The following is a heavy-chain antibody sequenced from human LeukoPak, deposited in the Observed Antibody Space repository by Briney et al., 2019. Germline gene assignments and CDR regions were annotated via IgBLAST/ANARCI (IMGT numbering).Heavy chain of an antibody. Sequence: GGSLRLSCAASGFDLSTYEMYWVRQAPGKGLEWIADITISGHTKNYADSVKGRFTISRDNARTSLYLQMNGLRVEDTGVYYCARGDPHADLWGQGTLVTVSS. J-gene: IGHJ5*02. CDR2: ITISGHTK. CDR1: GFDLSTYE. V-gene: IGHV3-48*03. CDR3: ARGDPHADL.